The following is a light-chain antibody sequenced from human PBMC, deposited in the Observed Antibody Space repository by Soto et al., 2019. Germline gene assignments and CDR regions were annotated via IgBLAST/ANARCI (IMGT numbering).Light chain of an antibody. CDR3: HQTYSTQWT. J-gene: IGKJ1*01. CDR1: QSVASSY. CDR2: SAS. Sequence: EVVLTQSPGTLSLSPGERVTLSCRASQSVASSYLAWYQQKPGRAPRLLFYSASSRATGIPDRFSGSGSGTDFTLTISRLEPEDFATYYCHQTYSTQWTFGQGTKVEIK. V-gene: IGKV3-20*01.